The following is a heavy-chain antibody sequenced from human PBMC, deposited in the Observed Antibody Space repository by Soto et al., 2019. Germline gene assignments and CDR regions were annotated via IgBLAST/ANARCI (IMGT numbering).Heavy chain of an antibody. V-gene: IGHV3-30-3*01. D-gene: IGHD2-8*01. J-gene: IGHJ4*02. CDR1: GFTFIRYA. CDR3: ARSRNGAVPDSINF. Sequence: GGSLRLSCAASGFTFIRYAMHLVRQSPGEGLEWVAVISRDGSSKYYGDSVKGRFTVSRDNSNNTLYLSMTSLRPDDTAVFYCARSRNGAVPDSINFWGQGTLVTVSS. CDR2: ISRDGSSK.